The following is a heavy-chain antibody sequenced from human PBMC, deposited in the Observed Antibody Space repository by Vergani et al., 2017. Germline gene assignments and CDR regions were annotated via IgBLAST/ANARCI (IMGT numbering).Heavy chain of an antibody. CDR2: ISSSSSTI. V-gene: IGHV3-48*01. CDR1: GFTFSSYS. D-gene: IGHD3-16*02. Sequence: EVQLVESGGGLVQPGGSLRLSCAASGFTFSSYSMNWVRQAPGKGLEWVSYISSSSSTIYYADSVKGRFTISRDNAKNSLYLQMNSLRAEDTAVYYCARDVGDHVWGSYRPNIFDYWGQGTLVTVSS. CDR3: ARDVGDHVWGSYRPNIFDY. J-gene: IGHJ4*02.